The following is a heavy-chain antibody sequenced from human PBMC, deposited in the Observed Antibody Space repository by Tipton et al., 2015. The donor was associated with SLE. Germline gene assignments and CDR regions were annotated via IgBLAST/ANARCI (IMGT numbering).Heavy chain of an antibody. Sequence: TLSLTCTVSGGSINNYYWSWIRQPPGKGLEWIGYIYYSGSTNYNPSLKSRVTISVDTSKNQFSLKLSSVTAADTAVYYCAREGSSWYYFDYWGQGTLVTVSS. CDR3: AREGSSWYYFDY. CDR2: IYYSGST. V-gene: IGHV4-59*01. D-gene: IGHD6-13*01. CDR1: GGSINNYY. J-gene: IGHJ4*02.